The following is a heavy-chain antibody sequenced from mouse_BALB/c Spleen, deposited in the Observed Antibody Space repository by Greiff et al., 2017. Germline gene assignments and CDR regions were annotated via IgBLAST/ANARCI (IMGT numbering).Heavy chain of an antibody. CDR1: GYTFTSYW. CDR2: INPSTGYT. J-gene: IGHJ3*01. V-gene: IGHV1-7*01. Sequence: QVQLKQSGAELAKPGASVKLSCTASGYTFTSYWMHWVNQRPGQGLEWIGYINPSTGYTEYKQKFKDKATLTADKSSSTAYMQLSSLTSEDSAVYDCARGYGNWAWFAYWGQGTLVTVSA. D-gene: IGHD2-1*01. CDR3: ARGYGNWAWFAY.